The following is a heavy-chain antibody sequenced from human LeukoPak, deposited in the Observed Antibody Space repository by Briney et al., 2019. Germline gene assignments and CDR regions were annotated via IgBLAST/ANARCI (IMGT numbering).Heavy chain of an antibody. CDR3: ARGPRRFDI. J-gene: IGHJ3*02. V-gene: IGHV4-34*01. CDR1: GGSFSGYY. CDR2: INHSGST. Sequence: SETLSLTCAVYGGSFSGYYWSWIRQPPGKGLEWIGEINHSGSTNYNPSLTSRVTISVDTSKNQFSLKLSSVTAADTAVYYCARGPRRFDIWGQGTMVTVSS.